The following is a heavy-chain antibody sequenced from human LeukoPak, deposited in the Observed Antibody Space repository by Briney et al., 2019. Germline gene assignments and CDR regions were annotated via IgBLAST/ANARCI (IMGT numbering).Heavy chain of an antibody. CDR1: GGTFSSYA. CDR3: ARDQQGVDGVKFYYFDY. V-gene: IGHV1-69*01. Sequence: SVKVSCKASGGTFSSYAISWVRQAPGQGLEWMGGIIPIFGTANYAQKFQGRVTITADESTSTAYMELSSLRSEDTAVYYCARDQQGVDGVKFYYFDYWGQGTLVTVSS. CDR2: IIPIFGTA. J-gene: IGHJ4*02. D-gene: IGHD6-19*01.